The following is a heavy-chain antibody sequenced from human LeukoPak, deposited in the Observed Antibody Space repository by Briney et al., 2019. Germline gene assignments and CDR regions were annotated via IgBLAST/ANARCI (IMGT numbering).Heavy chain of an antibody. CDR2: MNLDGSEK. J-gene: IGHJ4*02. Sequence: GSLRLSCAASGFTFSSYWMTWVRQAPGKGLEWVANMNLDGSEKFYVDSVKGQFTISRDNAKNSLFLQMNSLTVEDTAVYYCARDDGFSSYSYWGQGTLVTVSS. D-gene: IGHD3/OR15-3a*01. V-gene: IGHV3-7*01. CDR3: ARDDGFSSYSY. CDR1: GFTFSSYW.